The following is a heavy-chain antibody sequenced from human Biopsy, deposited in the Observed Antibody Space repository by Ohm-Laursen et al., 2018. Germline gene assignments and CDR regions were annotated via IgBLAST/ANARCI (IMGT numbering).Heavy chain of an antibody. J-gene: IGHJ4*02. V-gene: IGHV1-24*01. CDR1: GYTLTALS. Sequence: GASVKVSCTVSGYTLTALSMHWVRQAPGRGLEWMGGFAPENGKTIYAQKFQVRITMTKDTSTDTAYMELSSLRSEDTAVYYCAADINVWNVNYWGQGTQVTVSS. CDR2: FAPENGKT. CDR3: AADINVWNVNY. D-gene: IGHD1-1*01.